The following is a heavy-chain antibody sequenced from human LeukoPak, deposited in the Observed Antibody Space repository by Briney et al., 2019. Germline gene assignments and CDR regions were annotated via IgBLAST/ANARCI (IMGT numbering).Heavy chain of an antibody. J-gene: IGHJ4*02. V-gene: IGHV3-33*01. Sequence: GVSLRLSCAASGFTFGSYGIHWVRQAPGKGLEWVATIWYDGGNKYYADSVKGRFTISRDNSKNTLYLQMNSLRAEDTALYYCARDAGLWYSASYPHDWGEGTLVTVSS. D-gene: IGHD1-26*01. CDR1: GFTFGSYG. CDR3: ARDAGLWYSASYPHD. CDR2: IWYDGGNK.